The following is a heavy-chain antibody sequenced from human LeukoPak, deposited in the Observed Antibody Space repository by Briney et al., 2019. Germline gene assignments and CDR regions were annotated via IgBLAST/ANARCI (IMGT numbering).Heavy chain of an antibody. V-gene: IGHV5-51*01. CDR2: INPGDYDA. Sequence: GESLKISCKASGYSFSSYWIGWVRQMPGKGLEWMAIINPGDYDARYSPSFQGQVTVSADRSISTAYMQWSTLKASHTATYYCTKAPTSSLSFFDFWGQGTLVTVSS. CDR3: TKAPTSSLSFFDF. CDR1: GYSFSSYW. D-gene: IGHD5-24*01. J-gene: IGHJ4*02.